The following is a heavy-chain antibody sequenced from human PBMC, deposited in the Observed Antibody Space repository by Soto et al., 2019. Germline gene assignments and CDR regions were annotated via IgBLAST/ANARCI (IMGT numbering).Heavy chain of an antibody. V-gene: IGHV1-46*01. CDR2: INPATGIT. J-gene: IGHJ6*02. CDR1: GYTFTRYY. D-gene: IGHD3-10*01. CDR3: ARHRVSMDV. Sequence: ASVKVSCKASGYTFTRYYINWVRQRPGQGLEWMGIINPATGITNYAQNFEGRITMTRDTSTSTVYMELSSLRSDDTAVYYCARHRVSMDVCGQGTTVTLS.